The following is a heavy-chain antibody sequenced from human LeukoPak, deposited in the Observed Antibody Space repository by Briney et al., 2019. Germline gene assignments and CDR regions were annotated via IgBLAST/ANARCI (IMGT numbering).Heavy chain of an antibody. Sequence: PGGSLRLSCAASGFTFSSYTMNWVRQALGKGLEWVSRISADGSDTSYADSVKGRFTISRDNAKNTLYLQMNGLRAGDTALYYCTRGDFYVGAQDSWGQGTLVVV. J-gene: IGHJ4*02. V-gene: IGHV3-74*01. CDR1: GFTFSSYT. CDR3: TRGDFYVGAQDS. CDR2: ISADGSDT. D-gene: IGHD3-3*01.